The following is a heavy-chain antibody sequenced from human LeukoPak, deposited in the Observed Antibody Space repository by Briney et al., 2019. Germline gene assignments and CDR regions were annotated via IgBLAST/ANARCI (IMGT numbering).Heavy chain of an antibody. Sequence: GGSLRLSCETSGFYFSSFAMSWVRQAPEKGPEWVSTISGTGGSTYYAASVKGRFTISRDNSNNTVSLQMDSLRAEDTALYYCAHPGATNVGYWGQGTLVTVSP. CDR2: ISGTGGST. V-gene: IGHV3-23*01. CDR1: GFYFSSFA. J-gene: IGHJ1*01. D-gene: IGHD1-26*01. CDR3: AHPGATNVGY.